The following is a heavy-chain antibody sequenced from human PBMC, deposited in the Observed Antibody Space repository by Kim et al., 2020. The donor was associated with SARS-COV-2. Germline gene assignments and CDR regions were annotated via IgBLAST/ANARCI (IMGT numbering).Heavy chain of an antibody. J-gene: IGHJ5*02. CDR3: AGMTGRTGWFDP. D-gene: IGHD1-1*01. V-gene: IGHV4-61*02. Sequence: SETLSLTCTVSGGSISSGTYYFNWIRRPAGVGLAWRGRIYSSGPTTYNPSLKSRVTISVDTSKKQFSLRLNSVTAADTAVYYCAGMTGRTGWFDPWGQGTLVTVSS. CDR1: GGSISSGTYY. CDR2: IYSSGPT.